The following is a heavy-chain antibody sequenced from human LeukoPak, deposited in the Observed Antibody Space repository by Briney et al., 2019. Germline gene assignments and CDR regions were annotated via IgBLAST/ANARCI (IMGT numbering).Heavy chain of an antibody. J-gene: IGHJ4*02. CDR1: GTSFSSYH. V-gene: IGHV4-34*01. Sequence: SETLSLTCAVSGTSFSSYHWSWLRQSPEKGLEWIGEINHSGYTNNNPSPKSRVTMSIDTSNNRFSLRLSSVTAADTAVYFCARMTTGDDYWGQGILVTVSS. CDR3: ARMTTGDDY. CDR2: INHSGYT. D-gene: IGHD4-17*01.